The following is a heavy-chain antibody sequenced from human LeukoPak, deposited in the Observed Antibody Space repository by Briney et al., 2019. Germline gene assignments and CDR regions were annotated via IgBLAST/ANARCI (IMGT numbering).Heavy chain of an antibody. Sequence: PGGSLRLSCEASGFTFSTYIMTWVRQAPGKGLEWVAVISYDGSNKYYADSVKGRFTISRDNSKNTLYLQMNSLRAEDTAVYYCAKGRGAVADYWGQGTLVTVSS. V-gene: IGHV3-30*18. J-gene: IGHJ4*02. CDR3: AKGRGAVADY. CDR2: ISYDGSNK. CDR1: GFTFSTYI. D-gene: IGHD6-19*01.